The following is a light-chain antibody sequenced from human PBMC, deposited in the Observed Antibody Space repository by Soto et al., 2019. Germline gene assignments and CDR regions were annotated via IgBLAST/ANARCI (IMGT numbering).Light chain of an antibody. CDR1: QSVSSSH. J-gene: IGKJ1*01. CDR2: AAS. CDR3: QQYNNWPPTWT. V-gene: IGKV3-15*01. Sequence: EIVLTQSPGTLSLSPGERATLSCRTSQSVSSSHLGWYQQKPGQAPRLLIYAASTRATNIPARFSGSGSGTEFTLTISSLQSEDFAVYYCQQYNNWPPTWTFGQGTKVDIK.